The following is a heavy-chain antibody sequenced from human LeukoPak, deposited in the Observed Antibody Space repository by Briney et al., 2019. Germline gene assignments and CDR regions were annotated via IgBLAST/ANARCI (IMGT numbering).Heavy chain of an antibody. CDR2: ISYDGSNK. D-gene: IGHD3-22*01. CDR3: ARDHATYYYDSSGYFLFDY. CDR1: GFTFSSYG. Sequence: GGSLRLSCAASGFTFSSYGMHWVRQAPGKGLEWVAVISYDGSNKYYADSVKGRFTISRDNSKNTLYLQMNSLRAEDTAVYYCARDHATYYYDSSGYFLFDYWGQGTLVTVSS. V-gene: IGHV3-30*03. J-gene: IGHJ4*02.